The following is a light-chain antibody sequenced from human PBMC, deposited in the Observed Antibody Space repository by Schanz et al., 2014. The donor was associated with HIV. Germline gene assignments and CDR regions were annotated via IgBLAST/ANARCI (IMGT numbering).Light chain of an antibody. CDR2: DAS. CDR1: QSVSSSY. CDR3: QQYSMSPWT. V-gene: IGKV3-20*01. J-gene: IGKJ1*01. Sequence: EIVLTQSPGSLSVSPGDRATLSCRASQSVSSSYLAWYQQKPGQVPRLLIYDASNRATGIPARFSGSGSGTDFTLTISRLQPEDCAMYFCQQYSMSPWTFGQGTKVEI.